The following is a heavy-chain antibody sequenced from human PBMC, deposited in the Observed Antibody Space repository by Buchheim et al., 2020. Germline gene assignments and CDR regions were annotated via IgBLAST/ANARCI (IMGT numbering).Heavy chain of an antibody. V-gene: IGHV3-33*01. CDR3: ARRGSSSSGDYYYYGMDV. D-gene: IGHD6-6*01. Sequence: QVQLVESGGGVVQPGRSLRLSCAASGFTFSSYGMHWVRQAPGKGLEWVAVIWYDGSNKYYADSVKGRFTISRDNSKNTLYLQMNSLRAEDTAVYYCARRGSSSSGDYYYYGMDVWGQGTT. CDR2: IWYDGSNK. CDR1: GFTFSSYG. J-gene: IGHJ6*02.